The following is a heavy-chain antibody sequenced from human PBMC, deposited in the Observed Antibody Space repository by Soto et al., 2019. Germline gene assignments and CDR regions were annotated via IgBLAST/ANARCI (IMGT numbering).Heavy chain of an antibody. CDR2: TYYRSKWYN. Sequence: SQPLSLTCAISGDSVSSNSAAWNWIRQSPSRGLEWLGRTYYRSKWYNDYAVSVKSRITINPDTSKNQFSLQLNSVTPEDTAVYYCARDRVQGGIFGDYYYYGMDVWGQGTTVTVSS. D-gene: IGHD3-3*01. V-gene: IGHV6-1*01. CDR1: GDSVSSNSAA. CDR3: ARDRVQGGIFGDYYYYGMDV. J-gene: IGHJ6*02.